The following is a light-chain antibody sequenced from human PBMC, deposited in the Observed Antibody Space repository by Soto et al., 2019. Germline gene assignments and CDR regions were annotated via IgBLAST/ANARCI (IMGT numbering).Light chain of an antibody. CDR2: EVV. J-gene: IGLJ1*01. V-gene: IGLV2-8*01. Sequence: QSALTQPPSASVSPGQSVTISCTGTKSDIGVYDFVSWYQHHPGKAPRLIIYEVVQRPSGVPDRFSGSKSGNTASLTVSGLQAADEADYFCKSYAGSNTYVFGSGTRSPS. CDR1: KSDIGVYDF. CDR3: KSYAGSNTYV.